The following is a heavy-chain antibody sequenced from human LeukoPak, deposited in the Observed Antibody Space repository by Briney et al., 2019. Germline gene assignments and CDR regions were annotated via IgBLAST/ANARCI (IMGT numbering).Heavy chain of an antibody. V-gene: IGHV1-2*02. J-gene: IGHJ5*02. CDR3: GGGIAAAGGRCFAP. CDR2: INPNSGGT. CDR1: GYTFTDYY. Sequence: ASVKVSCKASGYTFTDYYMHWVRQAPGQGLEWMGWINPNSGGTNYAQQFQGRVTMTRDTSISTAYVELSNLRSDDTAVYYCGGGIAAAGGRCFAPWGQGPLVTVSS. D-gene: IGHD6-13*01.